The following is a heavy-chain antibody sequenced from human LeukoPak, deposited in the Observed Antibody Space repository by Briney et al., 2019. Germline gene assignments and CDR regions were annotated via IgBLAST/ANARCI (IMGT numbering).Heavy chain of an antibody. CDR3: ARSLVLRFLEWYPPGSNGTWFDP. CDR1: GGSISSYY. CDR2: IYHSGST. J-gene: IGHJ5*02. Sequence: PSETLSLTCTVSGGSISSYYWSWIRQPPGKGLEWIGYIYHSGSTYYNPSLKSRVTISVDRSKNQFSLKLSSVTAADTAVYYCARSLVLRFLEWYPPGSNGTWFDPWGQGTLVTVSS. V-gene: IGHV4-59*12. D-gene: IGHD3-3*01.